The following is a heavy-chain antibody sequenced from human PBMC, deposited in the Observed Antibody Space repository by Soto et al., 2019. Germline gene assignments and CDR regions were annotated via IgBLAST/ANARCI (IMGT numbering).Heavy chain of an antibody. Sequence: GGSLRLSCAASGFTFSSYGMHWVRQAPGKGLEWVAVISYDGSNKYYADSVKGRFTISRDNSKNTLYLQMNSLRAEDTAVYYCAKDQNRITMVRGVIPPYYFDYWGQGTLVTVSS. V-gene: IGHV3-30*18. CDR1: GFTFSSYG. D-gene: IGHD3-10*01. CDR2: ISYDGSNK. CDR3: AKDQNRITMVRGVIPPYYFDY. J-gene: IGHJ4*02.